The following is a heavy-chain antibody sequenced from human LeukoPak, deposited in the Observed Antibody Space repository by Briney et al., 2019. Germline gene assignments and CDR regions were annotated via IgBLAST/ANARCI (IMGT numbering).Heavy chain of an antibody. CDR2: ISSSSSYI. D-gene: IGHD3-10*01. CDR1: GFTLSSYS. J-gene: IGHJ6*04. Sequence: GGSLRLSRAASGFTLSSYSMNWVRQAPGKGVEGVSSISSSSSYIYYADSVKGRFTISRDNAKNSLYLQMNSLRAEDTAVYYCARDQTTMVRGVITMYYYYGMDVWGKGTTVTVSS. V-gene: IGHV3-21*01. CDR3: ARDQTTMVRGVITMYYYYGMDV.